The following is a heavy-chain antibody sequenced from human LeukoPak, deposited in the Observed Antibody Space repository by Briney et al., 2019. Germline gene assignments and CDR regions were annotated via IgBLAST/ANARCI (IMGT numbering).Heavy chain of an antibody. D-gene: IGHD3-10*01. J-gene: IGHJ4*02. Sequence: GGSLRLSCAASGFTVSSYYMNWVRRAPGKGLEWVSYISSSSSTIYYADSVMGRFTISRDNAKNSLYLQMNSLRDEDTAVYFCARANSPLVRGVTFYFDSWGQGTLVTVSS. CDR3: ARANSPLVRGVTFYFDS. V-gene: IGHV3-48*02. CDR1: GFTVSSYY. CDR2: ISSSSSTI.